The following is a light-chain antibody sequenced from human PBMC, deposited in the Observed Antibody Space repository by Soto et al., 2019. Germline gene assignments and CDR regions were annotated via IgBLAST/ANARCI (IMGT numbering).Light chain of an antibody. J-gene: IGLJ1*01. V-gene: IGLV2-8*01. Sequence: QSVLTQSPSASGSPGQSVTISCTGTSSDIGGYNSVSWYQQHPGKAPKVMIYDATKRPSGVPDRFSGSKSGNTASLTVSALQAEDEADYYCSSYTDRKNLVFGTGTKVTV. CDR3: SSYTDRKNLV. CDR2: DAT. CDR1: SSDIGGYNS.